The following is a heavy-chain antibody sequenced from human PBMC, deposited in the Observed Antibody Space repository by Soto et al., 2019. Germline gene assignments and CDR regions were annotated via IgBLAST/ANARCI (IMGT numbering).Heavy chain of an antibody. J-gene: IGHJ6*02. CDR2: ISSSSSYI. CDR3: ARKGPQWLVRGYYYGMDV. Sequence: GGSLRLSCAASGFTFSSYSMNWVRQAPGKGLEWVSSISSSSSYIYYADSVKGRFTISRDNAKNSLYLQMNSLRAEDTAVYYCARKGPQWLVRGYYYGMDVWGQGTTVTVSS. CDR1: GFTFSSYS. V-gene: IGHV3-21*01. D-gene: IGHD6-19*01.